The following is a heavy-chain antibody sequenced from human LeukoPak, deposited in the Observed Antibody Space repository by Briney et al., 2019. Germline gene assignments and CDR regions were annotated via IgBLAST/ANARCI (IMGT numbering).Heavy chain of an antibody. D-gene: IGHD3-22*01. J-gene: IGHJ4*02. CDR3: ARAFDYDSSGYYGGYFDY. Sequence: PSETLSLTCTVSGGSISSYYWSWIRQPPGKGLEWIGYIYYSGSTNYNPSLKSRVTISVDTSKNQFSLKLSSVTAADTAVYYCARAFDYDSSGYYGGYFDYWGQGTLVTVSS. CDR1: GGSISSYY. V-gene: IGHV4-59*08. CDR2: IYYSGST.